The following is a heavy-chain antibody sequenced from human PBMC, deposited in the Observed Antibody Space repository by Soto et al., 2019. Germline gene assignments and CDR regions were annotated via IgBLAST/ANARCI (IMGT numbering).Heavy chain of an antibody. D-gene: IGHD3-10*01. J-gene: IGHJ4*02. CDR2: IIPIFGTA. CDR1: GGTFSSYA. Sequence: QVQLVQSGAEVKKPGSSVKVSCKASGGTFSSYAISWVRQSPGQGLEWMGGIIPIFGTANYAQKFQGRVPITADASTSTAYMELSSLRSEDTAVYYCASAITMVRGAEYYFDYWGQGTLVTVSS. V-gene: IGHV1-69*12. CDR3: ASAITMVRGAEYYFDY.